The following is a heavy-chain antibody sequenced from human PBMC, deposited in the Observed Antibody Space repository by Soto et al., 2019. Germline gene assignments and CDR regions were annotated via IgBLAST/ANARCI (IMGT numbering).Heavy chain of an antibody. CDR3: ARRSGYAYGSLDH. CDR2: ISSASSYI. J-gene: IGHJ4*02. D-gene: IGHD5-18*01. Sequence: EVQLVESGVGLVKPGGSLRLSCATSGFTFGSYTMNWVRQAPGKGLEWVSCISSASSYIYYADSVQGRFTISRDNSEKSLYLHMNSLRAEDTAVYYCARRSGYAYGSLDHWGQGVLVTVSS. V-gene: IGHV3-21*02. CDR1: GFTFGSYT.